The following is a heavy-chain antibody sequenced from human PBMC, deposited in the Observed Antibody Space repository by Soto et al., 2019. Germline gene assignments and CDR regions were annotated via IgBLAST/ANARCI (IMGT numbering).Heavy chain of an antibody. CDR1: GFTLSDYY. CDR3: AGDRTDCASTSCALDH. D-gene: IGHD2-2*01. CDR2: ISSRGTSL. J-gene: IGHJ4*02. V-gene: IGHV3-11*01. Sequence: GGSLRLSCAASGFTLSDYYMTWIRQAPGKGPEWVSYISSRGTSLYYADSVKGRFTISRDNGQNVLYLQMNSLRVEDTAVYYCAGDRTDCASTSCALDHWGQGSLDTVSS.